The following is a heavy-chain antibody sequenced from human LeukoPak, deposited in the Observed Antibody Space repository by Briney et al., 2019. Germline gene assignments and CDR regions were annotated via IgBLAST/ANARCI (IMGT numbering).Heavy chain of an antibody. Sequence: PGGSLRLSCAASAFTFNTYTMTWVRQAPGKGLEWVSAITGTGYSTYYADSVKGRFTISRDNSENTLYLQMNSLRAGDTAIYYCAKGFRYFDYWGQGTLVTVSS. CDR2: ITGTGYST. J-gene: IGHJ4*02. CDR3: AKGFRYFDY. V-gene: IGHV3-23*01. CDR1: AFTFNTYT.